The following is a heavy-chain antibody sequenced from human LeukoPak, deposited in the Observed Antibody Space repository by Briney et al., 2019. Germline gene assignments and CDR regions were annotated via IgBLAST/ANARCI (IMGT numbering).Heavy chain of an antibody. CDR2: IIPIFGTA. CDR3: ASGYCSSTSCYTDDAFDI. CDR1: GGTFSSYA. J-gene: IGHJ3*02. Sequence: SVNVSCKPSGGTFSSYAISWVRQAPGPGLEWVGGIIPIFGTANYAQKFQGRVTITTDESTSTAYMELGSLRSEDTAVYYCASGYCSSTSCYTDDAFDIWGQGTMVTVSS. D-gene: IGHD2-2*02. V-gene: IGHV1-69*05.